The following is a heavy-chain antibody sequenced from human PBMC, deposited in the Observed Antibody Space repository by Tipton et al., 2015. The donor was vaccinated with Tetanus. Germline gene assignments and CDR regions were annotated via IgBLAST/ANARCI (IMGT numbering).Heavy chain of an antibody. CDR2: INPGTGGT. V-gene: IGHV1-2*02. D-gene: IGHD6-13*01. J-gene: IGHJ5*02. CDR3: ARSMAAAGTGWFDP. CDR1: GGTFSKYA. Sequence: QSGAEVRKPGSSVKVSCKASGGTFSKYALNWVRQAPGQGLEWMGGINPGTGGTNYAQKFQGRVTVTSDTSISTAYMDLRSLTSDDTAVYYCARSMAAAGTGWFDPWGQGTLVTVSS.